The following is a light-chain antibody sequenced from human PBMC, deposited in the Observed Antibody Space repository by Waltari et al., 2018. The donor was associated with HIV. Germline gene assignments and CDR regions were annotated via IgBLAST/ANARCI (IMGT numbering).Light chain of an antibody. CDR1: RSVSSH. CDR3: QQYDSSPPGT. Sequence: EIVLTQSPGTLSLSPGERATLSCRASRSVSSHLAWYQQKPGQAPRLLLYGASTRATDIPDRFSGSGSGTEFTLTVSRLEPEDFAVYYCQQYDSSPPGTFGQGTKVEIK. J-gene: IGKJ1*01. CDR2: GAS. V-gene: IGKV3-20*01.